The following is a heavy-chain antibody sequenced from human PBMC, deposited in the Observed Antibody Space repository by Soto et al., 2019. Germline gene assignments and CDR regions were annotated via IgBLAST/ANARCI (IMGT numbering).Heavy chain of an antibody. D-gene: IGHD3-22*01. V-gene: IGHV3-48*02. CDR2: ITTTSSTM. Sequence: GSLRLSCTPSGFIFSDYSMNWVRQAPGKGLEWISYITTTSSTMCYADSVKGRFTISRDNAKNSLYLQMNSLRDEDTAVYYCARDSSGRQYYGMDVWGQGTTVTVSS. J-gene: IGHJ6*02. CDR3: ARDSSGRQYYGMDV. CDR1: GFIFSDYS.